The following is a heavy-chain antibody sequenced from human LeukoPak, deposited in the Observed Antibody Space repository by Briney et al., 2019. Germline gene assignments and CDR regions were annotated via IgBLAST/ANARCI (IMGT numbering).Heavy chain of an antibody. D-gene: IGHD3-10*01. CDR3: ARVHILWFGELERYFDY. CDR1: GFTLSSYY. CDR2: IKQDGSEK. J-gene: IGHJ4*02. Sequence: GGSLRLSCAASGFTLSSYYMSWVRQAPGKGLEWVANIKQDGSEKYYVDSVKGRFTISRDNAKNSLYLQMDSLRAEDTAVYYCARVHILWFGELERYFDYWGQGTLVTVSS. V-gene: IGHV3-7*04.